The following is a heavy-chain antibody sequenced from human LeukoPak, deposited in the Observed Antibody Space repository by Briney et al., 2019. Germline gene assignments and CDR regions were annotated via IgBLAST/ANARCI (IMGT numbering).Heavy chain of an antibody. CDR1: GGSISSGSYY. CDR3: AGKPRYCTNGVCTDY. D-gene: IGHD2-8*01. J-gene: IGHJ4*02. Sequence: SEALSLTCTVSGGSISSGSYYWSWIRQPAGKGLEWIGRIYTSGSTNYNPSLKSRVTISVGTSKNQFSLKLSSVTAADTAVYYCAGKPRYCTNGVCTDYWGQGTLVTVSS. CDR2: IYTSGST. V-gene: IGHV4-61*02.